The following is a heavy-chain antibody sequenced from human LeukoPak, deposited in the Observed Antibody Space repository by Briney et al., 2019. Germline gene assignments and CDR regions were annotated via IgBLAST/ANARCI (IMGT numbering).Heavy chain of an antibody. CDR2: IYYSGST. V-gene: IGHV4-59*08. CDR1: GGSISSHY. Sequence: PSETLSLTCTVSGGSISSHYWSWIRQPPGKGLEWIGYIYYSGSTNYNPSLKSRVTISVDTSKNQFSLQLSSVTATDTAVYFCARHSSSWYPDYWGQGTLVTVSS. J-gene: IGHJ4*02. CDR3: ARHSSSWYPDY. D-gene: IGHD6-13*01.